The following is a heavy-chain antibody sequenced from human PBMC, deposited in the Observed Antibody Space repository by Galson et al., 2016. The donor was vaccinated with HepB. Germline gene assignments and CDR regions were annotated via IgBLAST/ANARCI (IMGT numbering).Heavy chain of an antibody. CDR3: ARGTYGGRFFDY. CDR2: IYYSGST. D-gene: IGHD4-23*01. J-gene: IGHJ4*02. V-gene: IGHV4-31*03. Sequence: TLSLTCTVSGGSISSGGYYWSWIRQHPGTGLEWIGYIYYSGSTYYNPSLKSRVTISVDTSKNQFSLKLSSVTAADTAVYYCARGTYGGRFFDYWGQGTLVTVSS. CDR1: GGSISSGGYY.